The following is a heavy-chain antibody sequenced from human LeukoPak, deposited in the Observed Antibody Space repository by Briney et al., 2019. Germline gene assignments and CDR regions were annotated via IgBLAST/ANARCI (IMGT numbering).Heavy chain of an antibody. Sequence: GGSLRLSCAASGFTFSSYAMHWVRQAPGKGLEWVAVISYDGRNKYYTDSVKGRFPISRDNSKNTLYLQMNSLRAEDTAVYYCARGWVKEWLVRKELDYWGQETLVTVSS. V-gene: IGHV3-30*04. J-gene: IGHJ4*02. CDR1: GFTFSSYA. CDR3: ARGWVKEWLVRKELDY. CDR2: ISYDGRNK. D-gene: IGHD6-19*01.